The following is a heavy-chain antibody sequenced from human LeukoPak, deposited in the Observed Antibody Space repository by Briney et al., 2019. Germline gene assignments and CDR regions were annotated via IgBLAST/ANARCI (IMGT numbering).Heavy chain of an antibody. CDR2: ISSSSSYI. CDR1: GFTFSSYN. V-gene: IGHV3-21*01. D-gene: IGHD6-13*01. CDR3: ARVAEAAAFDY. Sequence: PGGSLRLSCAGSGFTFSSYNMNWVRQAPGKGLEWVSSISSSSSYIYYADSVKGRFTISRDNARNSLYLQMNSLRADDTAVYYCARVAEAAAFDYWGQGTLVTVSS. J-gene: IGHJ4*02.